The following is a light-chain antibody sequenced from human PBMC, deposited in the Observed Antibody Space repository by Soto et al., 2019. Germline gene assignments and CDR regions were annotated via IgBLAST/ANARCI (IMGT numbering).Light chain of an antibody. CDR1: QNIYTN. J-gene: IGKJ2*01. V-gene: IGKV3-15*01. Sequence: EIVMTQSPATLSVSLGERATLSCRASQNIYTNLAWYQQRPGQAPRLLIYGASTRATGVPARFSGSGSGTDFTLTISSLQSEDFAVYACQQYNYWPPTYTFGQGTKLEIK. CDR2: GAS. CDR3: QQYNYWPPTYT.